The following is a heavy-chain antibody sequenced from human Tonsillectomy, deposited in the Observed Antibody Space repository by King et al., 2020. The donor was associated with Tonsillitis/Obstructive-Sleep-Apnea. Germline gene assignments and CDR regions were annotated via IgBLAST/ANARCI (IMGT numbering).Heavy chain of an antibody. V-gene: IGHV4-39*01. J-gene: IGHJ4*02. CDR1: GGSVSSXSYY. D-gene: IGHD4-17*01. CDR2: IYYSGNT. Sequence: QLQESGPGLVQPSETLSLTCTVSGGSVSSXSYYWGWIRQPPGEGLEWIGNIYYSGNTYYNPSLKSRVTISVDTSKNQFSLKLYSVTAADTAVYYCAXXXMXXXVTXVXYYFXYWGQXTLVTV. CDR3: AXXXMXXXVTXVXYYFXY.